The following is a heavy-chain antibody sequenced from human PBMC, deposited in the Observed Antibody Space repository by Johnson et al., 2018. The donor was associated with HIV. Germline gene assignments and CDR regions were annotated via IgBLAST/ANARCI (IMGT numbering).Heavy chain of an antibody. J-gene: IGHJ3*02. D-gene: IGHD2-21*01. CDR2: ISSRGSTR. CDR1: GFTFSDYY. Sequence: QVQLVESGGGLVKPGGSLRLSCAASGFTFSDYYMSWIRQAPGKGLEWVSYISSRGSTRYYADSVKVRFTLSTDNAKNSLSLQMHSLRAKDTALYYCARGGGDCGGDCFLGAFDIWGQGTMVTVSS. CDR3: ARGGGDCGGDCFLGAFDI. V-gene: IGHV3-11*04.